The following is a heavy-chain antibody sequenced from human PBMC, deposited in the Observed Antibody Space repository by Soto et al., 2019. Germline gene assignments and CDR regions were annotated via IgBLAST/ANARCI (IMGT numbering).Heavy chain of an antibody. J-gene: IGHJ6*02. CDR3: ARVALAVAPKYYYYGMDV. D-gene: IGHD6-13*01. CDR1: GYTFTGYY. Sequence: GASVKVSCKASGYTFTGYYMHWVRQAPGQGLEWMGWINPNSGGTNYAQKFQGWVTMTRDTSISTAYMELSRLRSDDTAVYYCARVALAVAPKYYYYGMDVWGQGTTVTVSS. CDR2: INPNSGGT. V-gene: IGHV1-2*04.